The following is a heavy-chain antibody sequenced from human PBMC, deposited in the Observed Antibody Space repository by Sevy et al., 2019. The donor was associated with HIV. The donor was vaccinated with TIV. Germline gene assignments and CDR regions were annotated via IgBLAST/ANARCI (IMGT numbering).Heavy chain of an antibody. CDR3: ATTKDYYDSSGYPFDY. Sequence: ASVKVSCKVSGHTLSEFAMHWVRLAPGKGLEWMGTFDPEDGKTLHAQTFQGRVTMTEDKSTDTAYMEVNNLRSEDTAVYYCATTKDYYDSSGYPFDYWGQGTLVTVSS. CDR1: GHTLSEFA. D-gene: IGHD3-22*01. V-gene: IGHV1-24*01. CDR2: FDPEDGKT. J-gene: IGHJ4*02.